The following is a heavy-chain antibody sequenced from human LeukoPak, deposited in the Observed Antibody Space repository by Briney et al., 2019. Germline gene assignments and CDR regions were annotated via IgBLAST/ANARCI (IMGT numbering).Heavy chain of an antibody. J-gene: IGHJ6*02. CDR2: ISAYNGNT. CDR1: GYTFTSYG. Sequence: ASVKVSCKASGYTFTSYGISWVRQAPGQGLEWMGWISAYNGNTNYAQKLQGRVTMTTDTSTSTAYMELRSLRSDDTAVYYCARGLYRFLEWLPHYYYYGMAVWGQGTTVTVSS. CDR3: ARGLYRFLEWLPHYYYYGMAV. D-gene: IGHD3-3*01. V-gene: IGHV1-18*01.